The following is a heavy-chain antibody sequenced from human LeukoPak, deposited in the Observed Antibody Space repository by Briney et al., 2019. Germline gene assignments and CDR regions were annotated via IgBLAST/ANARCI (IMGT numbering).Heavy chain of an antibody. J-gene: IGHJ3*02. V-gene: IGHV4-34*01. CDR2: INHSGST. CDR1: GGSFSGYY. Sequence: SETLSLTCAVSGGSFSGYYWSWIRQPPGKGLEWIGEINHSGSTNYNPCLKSRVTISVDTSKNQFSLKLSSVTAADTAVYYCARRSGYYYDSSSYYQDAFDIWGQGTMVTVSS. D-gene: IGHD3-22*01. CDR3: ARRSGYYYDSSSYYQDAFDI.